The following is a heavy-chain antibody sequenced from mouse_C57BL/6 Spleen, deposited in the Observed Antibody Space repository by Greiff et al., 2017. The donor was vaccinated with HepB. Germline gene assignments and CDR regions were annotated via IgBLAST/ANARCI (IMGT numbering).Heavy chain of an antibody. J-gene: IGHJ4*01. D-gene: IGHD4-1*01. CDR3: ARSPNWDDAMDY. Sequence: EVKLMESGGGLVKPGGSLKLSCAASGFTFSDYGMHWVRQAPEKGLEWVAYISSGSSTIYYADTVKGRFTISRDNAKNTLFLQMTSLRSEDTAMYYCARSPNWDDAMDYWGQGTSVTVSS. CDR2: ISSGSSTI. V-gene: IGHV5-17*01. CDR1: GFTFSDYG.